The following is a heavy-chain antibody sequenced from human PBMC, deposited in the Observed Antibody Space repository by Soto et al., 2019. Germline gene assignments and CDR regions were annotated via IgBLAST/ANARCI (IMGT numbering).Heavy chain of an antibody. CDR2: IYYNGYT. J-gene: IGHJ6*02. V-gene: IGHV4-31*03. D-gene: IGHD2-2*01. CDR1: GGSINSGDYY. Sequence: PSETLSLTCTVSGGSINSGDYYWSWIRQHPGKGLEWIGYIYYNGYTYYSPSLKSRVTMSIDTSTNQFSLKLSSVTAADTAVYYCGRDCSSTSCYAEGNYDMDVCGQGPTVTVFS. CDR3: GRDCSSTSCYAEGNYDMDV.